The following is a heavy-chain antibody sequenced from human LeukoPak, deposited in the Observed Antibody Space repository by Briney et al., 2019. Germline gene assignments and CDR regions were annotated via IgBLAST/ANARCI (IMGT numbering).Heavy chain of an antibody. CDR2: ISGSGGST. D-gene: IGHD1-26*01. J-gene: IGHJ3*02. V-gene: IGHV3-23*01. Sequence: PGGSLRLSCAASGFTFSSYGMSWVRQAPGKGLEWVSAISGSGGSTYYADSVKGRFTISRDNSKNTLYLQMNSLRAEDTAVYYCAKPTISGSYWPDAFDIWGQGTMVTVSS. CDR3: AKPTISGSYWPDAFDI. CDR1: GFTFSSYG.